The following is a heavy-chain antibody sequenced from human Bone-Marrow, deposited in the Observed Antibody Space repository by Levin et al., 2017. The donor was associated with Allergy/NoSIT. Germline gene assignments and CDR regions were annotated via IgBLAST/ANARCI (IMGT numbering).Heavy chain of an antibody. V-gene: IGHV3-30-3*01. Sequence: GGSLRLSCAASAFTFSSYVMHWVRQAPGKGLEWVTLISYDGSNQYYADSVKGRFTISRDNSKNTLYLQMNSLRTEDTAVYYCARGLLGEYSYGYNYYGMDVWGQGTTVTVSS. CDR3: ARGLLGEYSYGYNYYGMDV. CDR2: ISYDGSNQ. J-gene: IGHJ6*02. CDR1: AFTFSSYV. D-gene: IGHD5-18*01.